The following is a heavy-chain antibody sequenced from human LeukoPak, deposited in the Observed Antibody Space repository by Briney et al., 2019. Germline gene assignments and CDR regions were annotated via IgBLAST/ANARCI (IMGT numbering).Heavy chain of an antibody. V-gene: IGHV1-69*01. CDR3: ARRDWSGWSTEHYYMDV. J-gene: IGHJ6*03. Sequence: SVKVSCKASGGTFSSYAISWVQQAPGQGLDWMEGIIPIFGTANYAQKFQGRVTITADESTSTAYMALSSLRSEDTAVYYCARRDWSGWSTEHYYMDVWGKGTTVTVSS. D-gene: IGHD3-3*01. CDR2: IIPIFGTA. CDR1: GGTFSSYA.